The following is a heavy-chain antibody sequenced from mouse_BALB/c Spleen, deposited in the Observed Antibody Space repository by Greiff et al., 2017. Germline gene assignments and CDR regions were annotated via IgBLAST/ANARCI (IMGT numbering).Heavy chain of an antibody. J-gene: IGHJ1*01. V-gene: IGHV14-3*02. Sequence: DVHLVESGAELVKPGASVKLSCTASGFNIKDTYMHWVKQRPEQGLEWIGRIDPANGNTKYDPKFQGKATITADTSSNTAYLQLSSLTSEDTAVYYCARANWEDWYFDVWGAGTTVTVSS. CDR1: GFNIKDTY. D-gene: IGHD4-1*02. CDR2: IDPANGNT. CDR3: ARANWEDWYFDV.